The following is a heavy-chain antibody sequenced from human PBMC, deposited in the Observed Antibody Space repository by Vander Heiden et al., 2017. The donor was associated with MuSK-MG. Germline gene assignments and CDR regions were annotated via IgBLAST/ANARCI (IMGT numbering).Heavy chain of an antibody. CDR1: GYSFNTNW. CDR2: IFPGDSDT. J-gene: IGHJ6*02. V-gene: IGHV5-51*01. D-gene: IGHD6-13*01. CDR3: ARVASWSEAYYLYGLDV. Sequence: EAQLVQSGAEVKEPGEPLKISCKGFGYSFNTNWIAWVRRMPGKGLEWMGIIFPGDSDTRYSPSFRGQVTMTADKSITTAYLQWSSLKASDTAMYYWARVASWSEAYYLYGLDVWGQGTTVTVSS.